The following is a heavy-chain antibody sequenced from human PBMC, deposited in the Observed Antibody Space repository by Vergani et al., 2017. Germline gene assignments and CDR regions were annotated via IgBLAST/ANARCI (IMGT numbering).Heavy chain of an antibody. V-gene: IGHV4-59*01. J-gene: IGHJ4*02. D-gene: IGHD1-1*01. CDR3: ARDTTGALDY. CDR1: GGSISSYY. Sequence: QVQLQESGPGLVKPSETLSLTCTVSGGSISSYYWSWIRQPPGKGLEWIGYIYYSGSTNYNPSLKSRVTISVDTSKNQFSLKLSSVTAADTAMYYCARDTTGALDYWGQGTLVTVSS. CDR2: IYYSGST.